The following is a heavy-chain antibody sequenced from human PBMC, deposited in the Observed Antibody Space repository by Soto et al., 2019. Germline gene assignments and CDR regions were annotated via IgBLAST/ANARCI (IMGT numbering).Heavy chain of an antibody. CDR2: IIPIFGTA. CDR1: GGTFSSYA. J-gene: IGHJ4*02. CDR3: ATRRAYCSGGSCYSPFDY. V-gene: IGHV1-69*13. Sequence: SVKVSYKASGGTFSSYAISWVRQAPGQGLEWMGGIIPIFGTANYAQKFQGRVTITADESTSTAYMELSSLRSEDTAVYYCATRRAYCSGGSCYSPFDYWGQGTLVTVSS. D-gene: IGHD2-15*01.